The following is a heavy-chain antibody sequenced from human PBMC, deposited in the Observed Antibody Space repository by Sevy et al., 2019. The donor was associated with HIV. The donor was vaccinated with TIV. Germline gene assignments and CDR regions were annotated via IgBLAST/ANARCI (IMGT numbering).Heavy chain of an antibody. CDR2: IFHTGKT. V-gene: IGHV4-39*01. CDR3: AKIYDY. Sequence: SETLSLTCSVSGGSISKIGNYWGWVGQPPGGRLEWFGIIFHTGKTNYNPSLKSRVTLSLDTSKNQFSLKLSSVTAAETAVYYCAKIYDYWGPGALVTVSS. CDR1: GGSISKIGNY. D-gene: IGHD3-3*01. J-gene: IGHJ4*02.